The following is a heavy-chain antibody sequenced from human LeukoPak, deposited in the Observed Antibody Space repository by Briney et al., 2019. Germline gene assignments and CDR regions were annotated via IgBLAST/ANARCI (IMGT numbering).Heavy chain of an antibody. CDR3: VGRNPDCTNDQCPFDY. CDR1: GYTFNYYY. CDR2: INPNSGGT. J-gene: IGHJ4*01. V-gene: IGHV1-2*02. Sequence: GASVKVSCKASGYTFNYYYTHWVRQAPGQGLEWMGWINPNSGGTNYAQRFQGRVTMTRDTSITTAYMELTRLRSDDTAVYYCVGRNPDCTNDQCPFDYWGQGTLVTVSS. D-gene: IGHD2-8*01.